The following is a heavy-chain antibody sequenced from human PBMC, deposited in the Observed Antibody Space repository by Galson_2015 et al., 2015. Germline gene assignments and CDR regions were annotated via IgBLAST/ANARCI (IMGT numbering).Heavy chain of an antibody. CDR1: GYTFTTYG. CDR3: SRADNSADFFDY. V-gene: IGHV1-18*01. D-gene: IGHD1-20*01. Sequence: SVKVSCKASGYTFTTYGVSWVRQAPGQGLEWMGRISPYNDYTNYAQRFQGRLTMTTDTSTSTAYMELRSLRSDDTAVYFCSRADNSADFFDYWGHGTLVTVSS. CDR2: ISPYNDYT. J-gene: IGHJ4*01.